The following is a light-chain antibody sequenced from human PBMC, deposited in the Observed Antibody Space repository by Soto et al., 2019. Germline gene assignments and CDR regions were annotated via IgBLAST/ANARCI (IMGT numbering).Light chain of an antibody. J-gene: IGKJ5*01. Sequence: EFVLTQSPGTLSLSPGERALLSCRASQSVTSTYLAWYQQKPGQAPRLLIYGASSRSTGIPDRFSGSGSGTDFTLTISSLEPEDFAVYYCQQYGSSPPITFGHGTRLEI. CDR2: GAS. CDR1: QSVTSTY. V-gene: IGKV3-20*01. CDR3: QQYGSSPPIT.